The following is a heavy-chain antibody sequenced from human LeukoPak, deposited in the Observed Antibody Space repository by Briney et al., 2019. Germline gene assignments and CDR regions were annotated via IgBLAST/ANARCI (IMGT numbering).Heavy chain of an antibody. CDR3: ARTGAYYDFWSGYYLTHYYGMDV. D-gene: IGHD3-3*01. V-gene: IGHV4-39*01. CDR1: GGSISSSSYY. Sequence: SETLSLTCTVSGGSISSSSYYWGWIRQPPGKGLEWIGSIYYSGSTYYNPSLKSRVTISVDTSKNQFSLKLSSVTAADTAVYYCARTGAYYDFWSGYYLTHYYGMDVWGQGTTVTVSS. CDR2: IYYSGST. J-gene: IGHJ6*02.